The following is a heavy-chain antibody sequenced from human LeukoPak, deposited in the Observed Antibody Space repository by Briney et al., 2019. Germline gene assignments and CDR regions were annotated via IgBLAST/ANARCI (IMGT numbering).Heavy chain of an antibody. CDR1: GFTFSSYW. Sequence: GGSLRLSCAASGFTFSSYWMSWVRQAPGKGLEWVANIKQDGTEKFYVDSVKGRFTISRDNSKNTLFLQMNSLGSEDTAVYYCAGDAQTYYYASGRYSPLDYWGQGTLVTVSS. J-gene: IGHJ4*02. CDR3: AGDAQTYYYASGRYSPLDY. V-gene: IGHV3-7*01. CDR2: IKQDGTEK. D-gene: IGHD3-10*01.